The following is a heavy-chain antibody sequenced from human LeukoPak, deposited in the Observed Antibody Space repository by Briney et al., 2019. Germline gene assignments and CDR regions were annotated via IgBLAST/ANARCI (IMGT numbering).Heavy chain of an antibody. D-gene: IGHD3-10*01. V-gene: IGHV4-34*01. CDR3: ARGRKGLWFGELYGI. CDR1: GGSFSGYY. CDR2: INHSGST. J-gene: IGHJ4*02. Sequence: SETLSLTCAVYGGSFSGYYWSWIRQPPGKGLEWIGEINHSGSTNYNPSLKSRVTISVDTSKNQFSLKLSSVTAADTAVYYCARGRKGLWFGELYGIWGKGTLVTVSS.